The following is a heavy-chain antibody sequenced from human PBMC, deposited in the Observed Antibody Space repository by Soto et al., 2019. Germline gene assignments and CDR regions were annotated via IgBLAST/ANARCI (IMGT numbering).Heavy chain of an antibody. Sequence: ASVKVSCKASGYTFTGYYMHWVRQAPGQGLEWMGWINPNSGGTNYAQKFQGWVTMTRGTSISTAYMELSRLRSDDTAVYYCARGGNSAMGNYYYYGMDVWGQGTTVTVSS. D-gene: IGHD5-18*01. CDR3: ARGGNSAMGNYYYYGMDV. CDR1: GYTFTGYY. V-gene: IGHV1-2*04. CDR2: INPNSGGT. J-gene: IGHJ6*02.